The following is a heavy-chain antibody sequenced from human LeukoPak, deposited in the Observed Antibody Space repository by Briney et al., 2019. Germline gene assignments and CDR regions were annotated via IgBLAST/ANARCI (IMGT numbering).Heavy chain of an antibody. CDR1: GYTFTSYD. V-gene: IGHV1-8*01. J-gene: IGHJ5*02. CDR3: ARGRWSSRPVHLFDP. CDR2: MNPNSGNT. D-gene: IGHD2-15*01. Sequence: ASVKVSCKASGYTFTSYDISWVRQATGQGLEWMGWMNPNSGNTGYAQKFQGRVTMTRNTSISTAYMELSSLRSEDTAVYYCARGRWSSRPVHLFDPWGQGTLVTVSS.